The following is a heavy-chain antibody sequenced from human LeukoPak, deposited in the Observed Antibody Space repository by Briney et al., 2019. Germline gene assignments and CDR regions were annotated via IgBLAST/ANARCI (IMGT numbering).Heavy chain of an antibody. CDR3: ARLRGYSYGYNYYGMDV. J-gene: IGHJ6*04. Sequence: GASVKVSCKASGGTFSSYAISWVRQAPGQGLEWMGGIIPIFGTANYAQEFQGRVTITADESTSTAYMELSSLRSEDTAVYYCARLRGYSYGYNYYGMDVWGKGTTVTVSS. D-gene: IGHD5-18*01. V-gene: IGHV1-69*01. CDR1: GGTFSSYA. CDR2: IIPIFGTA.